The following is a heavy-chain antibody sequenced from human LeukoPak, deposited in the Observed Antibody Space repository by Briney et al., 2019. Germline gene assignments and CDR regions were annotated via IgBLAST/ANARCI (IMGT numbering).Heavy chain of an antibody. D-gene: IGHD6-6*01. CDR3: ARDWVESDSSSSFDY. J-gene: IGHJ4*02. V-gene: IGHV4-38-2*02. CDR2: IYHSGST. CDR1: GYSISSGYY. Sequence: SETLSLTCAVSGYSISSGYYWGWIRPPPGKGLEWIGSIYHSGSTYYNPSLKSRVTISVDTSKNQFSLKLSSETAEDTAVYYCARDWVESDSSSSFDYWGQGTLVTVSS.